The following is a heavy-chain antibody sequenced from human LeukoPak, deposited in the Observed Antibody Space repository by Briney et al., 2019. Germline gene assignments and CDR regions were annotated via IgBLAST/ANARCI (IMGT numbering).Heavy chain of an antibody. J-gene: IGHJ4*02. Sequence: GASVKVSCKASGYTFTGYYMHWVRQAPGQGLEWMGWINPNSGGTNYAQKFQGRVTMTRDTSISTDYMELSRLRSDDTAVYYCARVVKSPGYSSSWYSYWGQGTLVTVSS. CDR2: INPNSGGT. CDR3: ARVVKSPGYSSSWYSY. D-gene: IGHD6-13*01. CDR1: GYTFTGYY. V-gene: IGHV1-2*02.